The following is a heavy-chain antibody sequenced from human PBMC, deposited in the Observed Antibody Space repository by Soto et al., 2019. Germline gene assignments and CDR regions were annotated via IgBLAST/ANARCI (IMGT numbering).Heavy chain of an antibody. D-gene: IGHD2-2*03. CDR1: GFTFSSYE. CDR3: ARVLDIVVVPAADLGITGTHDAFDI. CDR2: ISSSGSTI. J-gene: IGHJ3*02. V-gene: IGHV3-48*03. Sequence: PGGSLRLSCAASGFTFSSYEMNWVRQAPGKGLEWVSYISSSGSTIYYADSVKGRFTISRDNAKNSLYLQMNSLRAEDTAVYYCARVLDIVVVPAADLGITGTHDAFDIWGQGTMVTVSS.